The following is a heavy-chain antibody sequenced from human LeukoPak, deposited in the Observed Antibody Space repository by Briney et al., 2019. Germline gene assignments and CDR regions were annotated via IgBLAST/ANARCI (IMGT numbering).Heavy chain of an antibody. D-gene: IGHD2-2*01. Sequence: SETLSLTCTVSGGSISNYYWSWIRQPAGKGLEWIGRIYTSGSTNYNPSLKSRVTMSVDTSKNQFSLKLSSVTAADTAVYYCARWGDIVVVPAVSDAFDIWGQGTMVTVSS. CDR1: GGSISNYY. V-gene: IGHV4-4*07. CDR3: ARWGDIVVVPAVSDAFDI. J-gene: IGHJ3*02. CDR2: IYTSGST.